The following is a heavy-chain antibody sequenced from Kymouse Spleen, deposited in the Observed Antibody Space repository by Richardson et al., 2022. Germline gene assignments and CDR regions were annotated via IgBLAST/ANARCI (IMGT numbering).Heavy chain of an antibody. CDR2: ISGSGGST. V-gene: IGHV3-23*04. Sequence: EVQLVESGGGLVQPGGSLRLSCAASGFTFSSYAMSWVRQAPGKGLEWVSAISGSGGSTYYADSVKGRFTISRDNSKNTLYLQMNSLRAEDTAVYYCAKEPQQLVDYYYGMDVWGQGTTVTVSS. J-gene: IGHJ6*02. CDR1: GFTFSSYA. CDR3: AKEPQQLVDYYYGMDV. D-gene: IGHD6-13*01.